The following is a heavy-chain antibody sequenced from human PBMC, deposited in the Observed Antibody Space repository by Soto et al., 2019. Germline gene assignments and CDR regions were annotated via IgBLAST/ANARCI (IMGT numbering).Heavy chain of an antibody. Sequence: EVQLLESGGGLVQPGGSLRLSCAASGFTFSSYTMNWVRQAPGKGLEWVSGINSGGRTYYADSVKGRFTISRDDSKNTLYLQIISLRAEDTAVYYCAKDLRPDGVLDCDYWGQGTLVTVSS. J-gene: IGHJ4*02. CDR1: GFTFSSYT. V-gene: IGHV3-23*01. CDR3: AKDLRPDGVLDCDY. D-gene: IGHD4-17*01. CDR2: INSGGRT.